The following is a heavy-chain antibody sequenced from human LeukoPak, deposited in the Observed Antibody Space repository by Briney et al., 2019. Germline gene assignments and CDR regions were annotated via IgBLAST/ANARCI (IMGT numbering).Heavy chain of an antibody. J-gene: IGHJ4*02. CDR3: ARIYRYCSGGACYVLDN. CDR1: GGSVSGYY. D-gene: IGHD2-15*01. Sequence: SETLSLTCVVSGGSVSGYYWGWIRQPPGRGLEWIGYVYYSGSTNYNPSFKSRITISVDTSRNQFSPQLSSVTAADTAVYYCARIYRYCSGGACYVLDNWGQGTLVAVSS. CDR2: VYYSGST. V-gene: IGHV4-59*02.